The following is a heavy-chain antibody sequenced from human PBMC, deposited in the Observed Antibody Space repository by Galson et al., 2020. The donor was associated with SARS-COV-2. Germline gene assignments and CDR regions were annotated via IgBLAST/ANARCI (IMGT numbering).Heavy chain of an antibody. V-gene: IGHV1-46*01. CDR3: ARDRSDWSGGSCYYFDY. J-gene: IGHJ4*01. CDR2: INPSGGST. CDR1: GYTFTSYY. Sequence: ASVKVSCKASGYTFTSYYMHWVRQAPGQGLEWMGIINPSGGSTSYAQKFQGRVTMTRDTSTSTVYMELSSLRSDDTAVYYCARDRSDWSGGSCYYFDYGGNRPLLPVSS. D-gene: IGHD2-15*01.